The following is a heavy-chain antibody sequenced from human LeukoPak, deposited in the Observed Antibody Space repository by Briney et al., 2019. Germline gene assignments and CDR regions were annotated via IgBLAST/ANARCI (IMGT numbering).Heavy chain of an antibody. J-gene: IGHJ5*02. D-gene: IGHD3-10*01. V-gene: IGHV3-48*04. CDR3: ARDMVRGLNWFDP. CDR2: ISSSSSTI. CDR1: GFTFSSYS. Sequence: GGSLRLSCAASGFTFSSYSMNWVRQAPGKGLEWVSYISSSSSTIYYADSVKGRFTISRDNAKNSLYLQMNSLRAEDTAVYYCARDMVRGLNWFDPWGQGTLVTVSS.